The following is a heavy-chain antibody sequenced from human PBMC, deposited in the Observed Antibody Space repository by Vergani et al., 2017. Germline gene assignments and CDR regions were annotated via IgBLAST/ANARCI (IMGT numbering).Heavy chain of an antibody. CDR2: IIPILGTA. Sequence: QVQLVQSGAEVKKPGSSVKVSCKASGGTFSSYAISWVRQAPGQGLEWMGGIIPILGTANYAQKFQCRVTITADESTSTAYMELSSLRSEATAVYYCAIEVTTYDILTGYPFDYWGQGTLVTVSS. CDR1: GGTFSSYA. J-gene: IGHJ4*02. V-gene: IGHV1-69*11. CDR3: AIEVTTYDILTGYPFDY. D-gene: IGHD3-9*01.